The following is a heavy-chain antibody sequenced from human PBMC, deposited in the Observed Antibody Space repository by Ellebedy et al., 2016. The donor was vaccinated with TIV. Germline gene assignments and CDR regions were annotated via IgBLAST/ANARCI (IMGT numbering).Heavy chain of an antibody. V-gene: IGHV3-23*01. CDR1: GFTFSSYA. CDR3: AKDLFYDSFGPFDY. Sequence: GESLKISCVASGFTFSSYAMSWVRQAPGKGLEWVSSLSGSGGSTYYADSVKGRFTISRDNSKNTLYLQMNSLRAEDTAIYYCAKDLFYDSFGPFDYWGQGTLVTVSS. CDR2: LSGSGGST. J-gene: IGHJ4*02. D-gene: IGHD3-22*01.